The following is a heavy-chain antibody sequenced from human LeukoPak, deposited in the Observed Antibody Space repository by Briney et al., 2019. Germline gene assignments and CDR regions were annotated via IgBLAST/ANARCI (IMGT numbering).Heavy chain of an antibody. CDR3: VRVGSVAGSDYLDY. V-gene: IGHV3-72*01. D-gene: IGHD6-19*01. CDR2: SRNKAKSYTA. Sequence: GGSLRLSCVVSGFTFSDHFLDWVRQAPGKGLEWVGRSRNKAKSYTAEYAASVKGRFTISRDDSKNSLYLQMNSLKTEDTAVYYCVRVGSVAGSDYLDYWGQGTLVTVSS. CDR1: GFTFSDHF. J-gene: IGHJ4*02.